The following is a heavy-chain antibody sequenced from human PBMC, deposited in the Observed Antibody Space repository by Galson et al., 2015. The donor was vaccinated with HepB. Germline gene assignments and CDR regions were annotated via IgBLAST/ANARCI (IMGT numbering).Heavy chain of an antibody. CDR1: GFTFSHYA. Sequence: SLRLSCAASGFTFSHYAMHWVRQAPGKGLEWVAAISYDGINKYYADSVKGRFTISRDNSKNTLYLQMNSLRAEDTAVYYCARDLSGSYSWWFDPWGQGTLVTVSS. D-gene: IGHD1-26*01. CDR2: ISYDGINK. CDR3: ARDLSGSYSWWFDP. V-gene: IGHV3-30-3*01. J-gene: IGHJ5*02.